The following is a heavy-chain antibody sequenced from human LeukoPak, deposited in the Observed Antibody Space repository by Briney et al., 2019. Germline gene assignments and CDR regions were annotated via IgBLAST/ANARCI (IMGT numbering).Heavy chain of an antibody. Sequence: PSETLSLTCTVSGGSISSYYWSWIRQPPGKGLEWIGYIYYSGSTNYNPSLKSRVTISVDTSKNQFSLKLSSVTAADTAVYYCARHRPVGSSQFDPWGQGTLVTVSS. D-gene: IGHD1-26*01. J-gene: IGHJ5*02. CDR3: ARHRPVGSSQFDP. CDR1: GGSISSYY. V-gene: IGHV4-59*08. CDR2: IYYSGST.